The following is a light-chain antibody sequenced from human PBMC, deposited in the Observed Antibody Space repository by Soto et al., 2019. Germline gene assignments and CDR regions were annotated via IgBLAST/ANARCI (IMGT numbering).Light chain of an antibody. CDR2: DAS. CDR3: HQYDNAPQT. V-gene: IGKV1-39*01. CDR1: QTIGTY. J-gene: IGKJ2*01. Sequence: IEVTQSPSSLASSLLERFTITCRASQTIGTYVNWYRQRSGAAPELLIYDASTLQSGVPSRFRGGASGTDFSLTISRLEPEDFAVYYCHQYDNAPQTYGQGTKVDIK.